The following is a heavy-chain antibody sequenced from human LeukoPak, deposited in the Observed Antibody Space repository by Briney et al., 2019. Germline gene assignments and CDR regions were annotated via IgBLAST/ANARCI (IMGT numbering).Heavy chain of an antibody. D-gene: IGHD1-20*01. J-gene: IGHJ3*01. CDR2: INLNGLSI. V-gene: IGHV3-20*04. CDR3: ARAFGKWNDVFFYAFDL. Sequence: GGSLRLSCAASRLTFDEYCMSWVRQAPGKGLELVSGINLNGLSIVYADSVKGRFTISRDTAKNSLYLQMNSLRAEDTALYYCARAFGKWNDVFFYAFDLWGQGTVVTVSS. CDR1: RLTFDEYC.